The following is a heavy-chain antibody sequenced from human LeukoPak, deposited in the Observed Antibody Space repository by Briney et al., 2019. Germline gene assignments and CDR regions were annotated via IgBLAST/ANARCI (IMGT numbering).Heavy chain of an antibody. J-gene: IGHJ4*02. Sequence: SETLSLTCSVAGGSVSNYYWSWIRQPPGKGLEWIGYVYYTGSTNYNPSLKSRVTMFEDKSKNQFSLRLYSVTVADTAVYYCARHFAYSSSSYFDYWGQGSLVTVSS. CDR1: GGSVSNYY. CDR2: VYYTGST. CDR3: ARHFAYSSSSYFDY. D-gene: IGHD6-6*01. V-gene: IGHV4-59*08.